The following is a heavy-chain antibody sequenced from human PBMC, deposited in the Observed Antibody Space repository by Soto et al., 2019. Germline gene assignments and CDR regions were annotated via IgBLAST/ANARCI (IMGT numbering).Heavy chain of an antibody. J-gene: IGHJ4*02. CDR2: IYHSGST. V-gene: IGHV4-4*02. CDR3: ARGPKITDHIAVAGPGEFAY. Sequence: PSETLSLTCAVSGGSISSSNWWSWVRQPPGKGLEWIGEIYHSGSTNYNPSLKSRVTISVDTSKNQFSLKLSSVTAPDTAVYYCARGPKITDHIAVAGPGEFAYRGQVTLVTVSS. CDR1: GGSISSSNW. D-gene: IGHD6-19*01.